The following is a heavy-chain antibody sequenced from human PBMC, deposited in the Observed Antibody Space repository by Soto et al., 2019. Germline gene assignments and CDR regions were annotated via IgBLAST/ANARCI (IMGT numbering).Heavy chain of an antibody. CDR3: ARESEDLTSNFDY. Sequence: GGSLRLSCAASGFTFTRYSMNWVRQAPGKGLEWVSSISSTTNYIYYADSMKGRFTVSRDNARNSVYLEMNSLSAEDTAVYYCARESEDLTSNFDYWGQGTLVTVSS. CDR1: GFTFTRYS. CDR2: ISSTTNYI. V-gene: IGHV3-21*01. J-gene: IGHJ4*02.